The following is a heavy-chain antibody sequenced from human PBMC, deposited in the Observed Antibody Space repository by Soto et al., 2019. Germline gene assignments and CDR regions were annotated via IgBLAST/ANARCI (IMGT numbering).Heavy chain of an antibody. V-gene: IGHV1-2*02. CDR1: GYTFTSHG. D-gene: IGHD3-3*01. CDR3: ARVSKIKAFGEDYYGMDV. J-gene: IGHJ6*02. Sequence: ASVKVSCKASGYTFTSHGITWVRQAPGQGLEWMGWINPNSGGTNYAQKFQGRVTMTRDTSISTAYMELSRLRSDDTAVYYCARVSKIKAFGEDYYGMDVWGQGTTVTVSS. CDR2: INPNSGGT.